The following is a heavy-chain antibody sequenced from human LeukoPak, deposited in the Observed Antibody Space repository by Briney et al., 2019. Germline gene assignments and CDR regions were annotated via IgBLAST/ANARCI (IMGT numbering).Heavy chain of an antibody. Sequence: SETLSLTCAVYGGSFSGYYWSWIRQPPGKGLEWIGEINHSGSTNYNPSLKSRVTISVDTSKNQFSLKLSSVTAADTAVYYCARGLSSGGKYNWFDPWGQGTLVTVSS. CDR2: INHSGST. CDR3: ARGLSSGGKYNWFDP. D-gene: IGHD2-15*01. CDR1: GGSFSGYY. J-gene: IGHJ5*02. V-gene: IGHV4-34*01.